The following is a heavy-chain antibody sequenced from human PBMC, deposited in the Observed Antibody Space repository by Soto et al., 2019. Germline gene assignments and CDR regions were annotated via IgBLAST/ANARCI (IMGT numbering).Heavy chain of an antibody. V-gene: IGHV3-66*01. D-gene: IGHD2-15*01. CDR2: IYSGGST. CDR3: ASGYCSGGSCYPYYFDY. J-gene: IGHJ4*02. CDR1: GFTFSSYG. Sequence: GGSLRLSCAASGFTFSSYGMHWVRQAPGKGLEWVAVIYSGGSTYYADSVKGRFTISRDNSKNTLYLQMNSLRAEDTAVYYCASGYCSGGSCYPYYFDYWGQGILVTVSS.